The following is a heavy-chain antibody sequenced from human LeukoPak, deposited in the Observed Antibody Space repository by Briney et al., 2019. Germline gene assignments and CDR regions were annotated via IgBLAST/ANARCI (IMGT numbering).Heavy chain of an antibody. CDR2: IKQDGSEK. D-gene: IGHD3-10*01. J-gene: IGHJ3*02. V-gene: IGHV3-7*01. CDR1: GITFSRSW. Sequence: GGSLRLSCAASGITFSRSWMSWVRQAPGKGLEWVANIKQDGSEKYYVDSVKGRFTISRDNAKNSLYLQMNSLRAEDTAVYYCARDGVLLWFGELLSLDAFDIWGQGTMVTVSS. CDR3: ARDGVLLWFGELLSLDAFDI.